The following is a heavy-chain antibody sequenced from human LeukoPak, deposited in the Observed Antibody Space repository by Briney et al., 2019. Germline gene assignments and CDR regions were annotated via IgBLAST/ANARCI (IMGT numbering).Heavy chain of an antibody. CDR3: AKMTVSGRDNWFDP. CDR1: GYTFTGYY. Sequence: ASVKVSCKASGYTFTGYYMHWVRQAPGQGLEWMGWINPNSGGTNYAQKFQGRVTMTRDTSISTAYMELTSLTSEDTAVYYCAKMTVSGRDNWFDPWGQGTLVTVSS. V-gene: IGHV1-2*02. D-gene: IGHD6-19*01. CDR2: INPNSGGT. J-gene: IGHJ5*02.